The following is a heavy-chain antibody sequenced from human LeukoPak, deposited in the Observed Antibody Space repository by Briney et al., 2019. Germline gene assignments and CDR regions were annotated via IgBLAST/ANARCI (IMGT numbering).Heavy chain of an antibody. Sequence: SETLSLTCTVSGGSISSHYWSWIRQPPGKGLEWIGYIYYSGSTNYNPFLKSRVTISVDTSKNQFSLKLSSVTAADTAVYYCAGGYYDSIGYYYMDVWGKGTTVTVSS. V-gene: IGHV4-59*11. CDR3: AGGYYDSIGYYYMDV. J-gene: IGHJ6*03. CDR1: GGSISSHY. CDR2: IYYSGST. D-gene: IGHD3-22*01.